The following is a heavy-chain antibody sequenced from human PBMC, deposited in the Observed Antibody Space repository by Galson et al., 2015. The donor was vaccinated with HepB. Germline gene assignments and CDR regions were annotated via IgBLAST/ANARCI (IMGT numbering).Heavy chain of an antibody. CDR1: GYTFTSYG. Sequence: SVKVSCKASGYTFTSYGISWVRQAPGQGLEWMGWISAYNGNTNYAQKLQGRVTMTTDTSTSTAYMELRSLRSDDTAVYYCARDYVGFRSGYYDWGSYYYYGMDVWGQGTTVTVSS. V-gene: IGHV1-18*04. J-gene: IGHJ6*02. CDR2: ISAYNGNT. CDR3: ARDYVGFRSGYYDWGSYYYYGMDV. D-gene: IGHD3-3*01.